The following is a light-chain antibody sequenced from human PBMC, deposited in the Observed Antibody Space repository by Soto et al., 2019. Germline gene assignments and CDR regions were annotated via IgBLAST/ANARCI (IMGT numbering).Light chain of an antibody. CDR2: GAS. V-gene: IGKV3-20*01. J-gene: IGKJ1*01. CDR1: QTVRNNY. Sequence: IVLTHSPGTHSLSPGARATLSCRASQTVRNNYLAWYQQKPGQAPRLLIYGASSRATGIPDRFSGSGSGTDFTLTISRLEPEDFAVYYCQQYGSSPRTFGQGTKVDIK. CDR3: QQYGSSPRT.